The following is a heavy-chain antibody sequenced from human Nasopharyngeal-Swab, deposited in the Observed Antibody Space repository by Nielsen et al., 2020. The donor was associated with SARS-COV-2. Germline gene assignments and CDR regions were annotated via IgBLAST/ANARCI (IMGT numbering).Heavy chain of an antibody. CDR2: INHSGST. V-gene: IGHV4-34*01. J-gene: IGHJ4*02. Sequence: WMRQPRGKGLEWIGEINHSGSTNYNPSLKSRVTISVDTSKNQFSLKLSSVTAADTAVYYCARGRDIVVVPAAGVAFDYWGQGTLVTVSS. CDR3: ARGRDIVVVPAAGVAFDY. D-gene: IGHD2-2*01.